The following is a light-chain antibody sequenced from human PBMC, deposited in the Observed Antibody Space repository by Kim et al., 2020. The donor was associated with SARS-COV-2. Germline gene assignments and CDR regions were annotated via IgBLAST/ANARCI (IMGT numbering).Light chain of an antibody. Sequence: RATLNCKCCQTVLYNSNNKNYLAWYPQKPRQASKLLIYWASIPESGDSDRFSGSESETDFSLTISSMQAEDVAIYSCQQYYSTPPSFGQGTKLEI. V-gene: IGKV4-1*01. J-gene: IGKJ2*03. CDR1: QTVLYNSNNKNY. CDR2: WAS. CDR3: QQYYSTPPS.